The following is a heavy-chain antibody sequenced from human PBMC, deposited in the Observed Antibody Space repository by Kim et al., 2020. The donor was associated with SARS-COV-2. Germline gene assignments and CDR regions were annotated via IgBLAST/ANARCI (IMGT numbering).Heavy chain of an antibody. Sequence: GGSLRLSCAASGFTFGDYAMHWVRQAPGKGLEWVSGISWNSGSIGYADSVKGRFAISRDNAKNSLYLQMNSLRAEDTALYYCAKGRVYGDYELDYWGQGTLVTVSS. J-gene: IGHJ4*02. D-gene: IGHD4-17*01. CDR1: GFTFGDYA. CDR2: ISWNSGSI. V-gene: IGHV3-9*01. CDR3: AKGRVYGDYELDY.